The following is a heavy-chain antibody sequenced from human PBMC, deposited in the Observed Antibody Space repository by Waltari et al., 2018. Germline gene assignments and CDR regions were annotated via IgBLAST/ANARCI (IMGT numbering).Heavy chain of an antibody. Sequence: QVQLQESGPGLVKPSETLSLTCAVSGYSISSGYYWGWIRQPPGKGLEWIGSIYHSGSTYYNPSLTSRVTISVDTSKNQFSLKLSSVTAADTAVYYCASPTYYYDSSGYGYWGQGTLVTVSS. CDR1: GYSISSGYY. V-gene: IGHV4-38-2*01. D-gene: IGHD3-22*01. CDR2: IYHSGST. J-gene: IGHJ4*02. CDR3: ASPTYYYDSSGYGY.